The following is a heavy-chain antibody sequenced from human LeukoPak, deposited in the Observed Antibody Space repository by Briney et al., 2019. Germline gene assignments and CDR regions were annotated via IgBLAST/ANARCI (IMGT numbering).Heavy chain of an antibody. D-gene: IGHD2-2*01. CDR1: GYTFASYD. J-gene: IGHJ4*02. V-gene: IGHV1-8*01. CDR2: MNTNSGNT. CDR3: ARDLMYCDTMSCYDGDFDY. Sequence: ASVKVSCKASGYTFASYDVNWVRQATGQGLEWMGWMNTNSGNTGHAQKLQGRVTMTRNTSISTAYMELRSLRSDDTAIYYCARDLMYCDTMSCYDGDFDYWGQGTPVTVSS.